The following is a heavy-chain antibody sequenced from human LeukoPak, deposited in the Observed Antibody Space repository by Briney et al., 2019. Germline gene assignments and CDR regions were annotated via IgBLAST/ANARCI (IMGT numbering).Heavy chain of an antibody. V-gene: IGHV4-59*01. J-gene: IGHJ4*02. CDR3: ARAGLGYDFWSGYYPFDY. CDR2: IYYSGST. Sequence: SETLSLTCTVSGGSISSYYWSWIRQPPGKGLEWIGYIYYSGSTNYNPSLKSRVTISVDTSKNQFSLKLSSVTAADTAVYYCARAGLGYDFWSGYYPFDYWGQGTLVTVSS. D-gene: IGHD3-3*01. CDR1: GGSISSYY.